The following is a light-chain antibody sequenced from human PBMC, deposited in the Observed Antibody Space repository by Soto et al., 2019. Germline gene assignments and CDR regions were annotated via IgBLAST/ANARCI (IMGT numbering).Light chain of an antibody. V-gene: IGKV3-15*01. CDR2: CAS. Sequence: EIVMTQSPATLSVSPGERATLSCRASQDISTNLSWYQQKPGQPPRRLIYCASTRATGIPARFSGSGSGTDFTLTISSLEAEDLAVYHCQQYDNCPRTFGQGTKLEIK. CDR1: QDISTN. CDR3: QQYDNCPRT. J-gene: IGKJ2*01.